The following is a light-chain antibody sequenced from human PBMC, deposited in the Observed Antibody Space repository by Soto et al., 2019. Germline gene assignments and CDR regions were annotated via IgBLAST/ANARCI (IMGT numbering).Light chain of an antibody. Sequence: DIQMPQSPSTLSGSVGDRVTITCRASQTISSWLAWYQQKPGKAPKLLIYKASTLKSGVPSRFSGSGSGTEFTLTISSLQPDDVATYYCQHYNSYSEAFGQGTKVDNK. V-gene: IGKV1-5*03. J-gene: IGKJ1*01. CDR1: QTISSW. CDR3: QHYNSYSEA. CDR2: KAS.